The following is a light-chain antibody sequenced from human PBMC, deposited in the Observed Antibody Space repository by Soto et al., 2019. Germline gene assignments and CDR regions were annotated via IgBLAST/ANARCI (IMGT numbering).Light chain of an antibody. CDR3: QQYNEWPPVT. V-gene: IGKV3-15*01. Sequence: EIVMTQSPATLSVSPGERATLSCRASQSVSSNLAWYQQKPGQAPRLLIHGASTRATGIPARFSGSGSGTEFTLTISSLQSEDFAVYYCQQYNEWPPVTFGGGTKVDIK. CDR1: QSVSSN. J-gene: IGKJ4*01. CDR2: GAS.